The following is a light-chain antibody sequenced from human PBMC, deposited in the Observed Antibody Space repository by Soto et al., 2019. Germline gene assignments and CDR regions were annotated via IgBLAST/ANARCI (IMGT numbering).Light chain of an antibody. J-gene: IGLJ1*01. Sequence: QSVLAQPASVSGSLGQSITISCTGTTRGIAGYNYISWYQQLPGKAPKLMIYQVTIRPSGISNRFSGSKSGNTASLTISGLQAEDEADYYCTSSSSSTSLYVFGTGTKVTVL. CDR3: TSSSSSTSLYV. CDR1: TRGIAGYNY. CDR2: QVT. V-gene: IGLV2-14*01.